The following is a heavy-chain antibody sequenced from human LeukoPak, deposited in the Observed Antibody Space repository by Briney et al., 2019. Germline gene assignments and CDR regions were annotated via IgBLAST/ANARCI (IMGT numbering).Heavy chain of an antibody. CDR1: GYTFTGYY. V-gene: IGHV1-2*02. J-gene: IGHJ4*02. D-gene: IGHD3-10*01. CDR2: INPNSGGT. Sequence: GASVKVSCKASGYTFTGYYMHWVRQAPGQGLEWMGWINPNSGGTNYAQKFQGRVTMTRDTSISTAYMELSRLRSDDTAVYYCARAGTLDVLLWFGESYFDYWGRGTLVTVSS. CDR3: ARAGTLDVLLWFGESYFDY.